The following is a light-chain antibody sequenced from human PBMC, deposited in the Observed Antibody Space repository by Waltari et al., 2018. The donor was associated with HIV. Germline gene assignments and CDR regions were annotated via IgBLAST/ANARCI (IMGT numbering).Light chain of an antibody. CDR2: DNN. Sequence: QSVLTQPPSVSAAPGQQVTISCPGSSSNTGKHFVYRFKQLPGTAPKLLIYDNNKRPSGIPHRFSGSKSGTSATLGITGLQTGDEADYYCGTWDSSLSGVVFGGGTKLTVL. CDR1: SSNTGKHF. J-gene: IGLJ2*01. V-gene: IGLV1-51*01. CDR3: GTWDSSLSGVV.